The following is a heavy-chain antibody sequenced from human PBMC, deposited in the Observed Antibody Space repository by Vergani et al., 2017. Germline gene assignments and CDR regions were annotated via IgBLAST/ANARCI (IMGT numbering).Heavy chain of an antibody. CDR2: ISSSSSYI. J-gene: IGHJ4*02. D-gene: IGHD2-2*01. CDR1: GFTFSSYS. V-gene: IGHV3-21*01. CDR3: ARDRDQLLLYYFDY. Sequence: EVQLVESGGGLVKPGGFLRLSCAASGFTFSSYSMNWVRQAPGKGLEWVSSISSSSSYIYYADSVKGRFTISRDNAKNSLYLQMNSLRAEDTAVYYCARDRDQLLLYYFDYWGQGTLVTVSS.